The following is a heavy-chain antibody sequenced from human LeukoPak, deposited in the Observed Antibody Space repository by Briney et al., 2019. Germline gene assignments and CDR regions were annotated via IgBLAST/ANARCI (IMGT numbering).Heavy chain of an antibody. Sequence: ASVTVSCKASGYTFPGHHIHWVRQAPGQGLEWMGWINPKNGGTNYAQKFQGRVTMTRDTSINTAFMELSRLNSDDTAAYFCARDGYGGNSFDYWGQGTLVTVSS. CDR3: ARDGYGGNSFDY. CDR1: GYTFPGHH. V-gene: IGHV1-2*02. D-gene: IGHD4-23*01. J-gene: IGHJ4*02. CDR2: INPKNGGT.